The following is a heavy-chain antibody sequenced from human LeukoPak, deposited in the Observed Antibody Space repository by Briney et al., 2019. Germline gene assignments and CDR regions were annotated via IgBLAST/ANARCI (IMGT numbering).Heavy chain of an antibody. D-gene: IGHD3-16*01. CDR1: GFTFSSYA. CDR2: ISGSGGST. Sequence: PGGSLRLSCAASGFTFSSYAMSWVRQAPGKGLEWVSAISGSGGSTYYADSVKGRFTISRDESKNTLYLQMSSLRAEDTAVYYCAKDATIQGEYFDYWGQGTLVTASS. CDR3: AKDATIQGEYFDY. V-gene: IGHV3-23*01. J-gene: IGHJ4*02.